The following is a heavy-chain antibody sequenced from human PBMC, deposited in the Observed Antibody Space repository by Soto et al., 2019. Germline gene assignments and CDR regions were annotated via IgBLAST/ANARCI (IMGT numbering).Heavy chain of an antibody. CDR1: GFTFSSYS. V-gene: IGHV3-21*01. J-gene: IGHJ6*03. CDR2: ISSSSSYI. D-gene: IGHD5-18*01. Sequence: GGSLRLSCAASGFTFSSYSMNWVRQAPGKGLEWVSSISSSSSYIYYADSVKGRFTISRDNAKNSLYLQMNSLRAEDTAVYYCARDAFNTEYYYYYMDVWGKGTTVTVSS. CDR3: ARDAFNTEYYYYYMDV.